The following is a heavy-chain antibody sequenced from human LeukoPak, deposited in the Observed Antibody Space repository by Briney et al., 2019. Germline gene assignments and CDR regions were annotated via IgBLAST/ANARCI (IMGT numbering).Heavy chain of an antibody. CDR3: AREIWFGTLLGGWFDP. CDR2: IYSGGRT. Sequence: PGGSLRLSCAASGFTFNDYYMSWVRQAPGKGLEWVSVIYSGGRTYYADSVKGRFTISRDNSKNTLYLQMNSLRAEDTAVYYWAREIWFGTLLGGWFDPWGQGTLVTVSS. J-gene: IGHJ5*02. D-gene: IGHD3-10*01. V-gene: IGHV3-53*01. CDR1: GFTFNDYY.